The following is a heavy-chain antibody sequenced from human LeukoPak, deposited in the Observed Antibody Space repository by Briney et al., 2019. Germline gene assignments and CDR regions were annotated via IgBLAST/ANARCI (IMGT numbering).Heavy chain of an antibody. J-gene: IGHJ4*02. CDR1: RYSFSSHG. Sequence: PGRSLRLSCAVSRYSFSSHGMHWVRQAPGKGLEWVAAIWYDGSQKYYADTVRSRFTVSRDNSKNTLYLQMDSLRAEDTAVYYCARLYGANVGYLDYWGQGTLVTVSS. V-gene: IGHV3-33*03. D-gene: IGHD4-23*01. CDR2: IWYDGSQK. CDR3: ARLYGANVGYLDY.